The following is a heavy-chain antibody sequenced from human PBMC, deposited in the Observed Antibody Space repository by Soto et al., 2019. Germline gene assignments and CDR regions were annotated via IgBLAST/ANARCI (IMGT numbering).Heavy chain of an antibody. V-gene: IGHV1-8*01. CDR2: MNPNSVNT. D-gene: IGHD2-2*01. Sequence: QVQLVQSGAEVKKPGASVKVSCKASGYSFTSYDFHWVRQATGQGLEWMGWMNPNSVNTGYAQKFQGRVTMTRNTSISTAFMELSSLRSDDTAVYYCARGHFLPRAFDIWGQGTMVTVSS. CDR1: GYSFTSYD. J-gene: IGHJ3*02. CDR3: ARGHFLPRAFDI.